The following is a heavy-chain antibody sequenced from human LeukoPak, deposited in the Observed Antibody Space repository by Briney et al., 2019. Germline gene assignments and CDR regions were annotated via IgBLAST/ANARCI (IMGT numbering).Heavy chain of an antibody. CDR3: ARGISYGSGYYGDAFDF. J-gene: IGHJ3*01. D-gene: IGHD6-25*01. Sequence: GGSLRLSCAASGFTYNSYSMNWVRQAPGKVLEWVSSITGGGTYIYYADSVKGRFTISRDNAKNSVYLQMNNLRAEDTAVFYCARGISYGSGYYGDAFDFWGQGTMVTVSS. CDR1: GFTYNSYS. V-gene: IGHV3-21*01. CDR2: ITGGGTYI.